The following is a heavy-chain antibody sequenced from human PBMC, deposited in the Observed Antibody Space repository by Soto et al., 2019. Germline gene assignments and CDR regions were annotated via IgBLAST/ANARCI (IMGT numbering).Heavy chain of an antibody. CDR3: AKELSSGSTDFDY. D-gene: IGHD6-19*01. Sequence: EVQLVESGGGLVQPGRSLRLSCAASGFTFDDYAMHWVRQAPGKGLEWVSGISWNSGSIGYADSVKGRFTISRDNAKNSLYLQMNSLRAEDTALYYCAKELSSGSTDFDYWGQGTLVTVSS. CDR2: ISWNSGSI. V-gene: IGHV3-9*01. J-gene: IGHJ4*02. CDR1: GFTFDDYA.